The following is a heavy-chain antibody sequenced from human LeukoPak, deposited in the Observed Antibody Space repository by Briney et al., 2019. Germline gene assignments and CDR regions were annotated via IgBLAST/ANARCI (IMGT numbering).Heavy chain of an antibody. CDR2: ISSSSSYI. D-gene: IGHD5-18*01. V-gene: IGHV3-21*01. J-gene: IGHJ3*02. Sequence: GGSLRLSCAASGFTFSSYSMNWVRQAPGKGLEWVSSISSSSSYIYYADSVKGRLTISRDNAKNSLYLQMNSLRAEDTAVYYCARVRGYSYGRKVDAFDIWGQGTMVTVSS. CDR1: GFTFSSYS. CDR3: ARVRGYSYGRKVDAFDI.